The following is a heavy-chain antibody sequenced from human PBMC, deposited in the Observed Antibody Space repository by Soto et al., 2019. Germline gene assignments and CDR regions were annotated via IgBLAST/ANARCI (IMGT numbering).Heavy chain of an antibody. V-gene: IGHV3-48*02. J-gene: IGHJ2*01. CDR1: GFTFSSYG. CDR2: ISSGSATI. D-gene: IGHD6-6*01. CDR3: ARDSASYSSSSGSYWYFDL. Sequence: EVQLVESGGGLVQPGGSLRLSCAASGFTFSSYGMGWVRQTPGKGLEWVSYISSGSATIYYADSVKGRFTISRDNAKNSLYLQMDSLRDEDTAVYYCARDSASYSSSSGSYWYFDLWGRGTLVTVSS.